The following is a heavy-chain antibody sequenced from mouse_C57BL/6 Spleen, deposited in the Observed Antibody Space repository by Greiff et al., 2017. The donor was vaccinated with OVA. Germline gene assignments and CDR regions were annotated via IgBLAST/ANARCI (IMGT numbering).Heavy chain of an antibody. CDR1: GFTFSDYG. V-gene: IGHV5-17*01. Sequence: EVQRVESGGGLVKPGGSLKLSYAASGFTFSDYGMHWVRQAPEKGLEWVAYISSGSSTIYYADTVKGRFTISRDNAKNTLFLQMTSLRSEDTAMYYCARNWDDYVDYWGQGTTLTVSS. J-gene: IGHJ2*01. CDR3: ARNWDDYVDY. CDR2: ISSGSSTI. D-gene: IGHD4-1*01.